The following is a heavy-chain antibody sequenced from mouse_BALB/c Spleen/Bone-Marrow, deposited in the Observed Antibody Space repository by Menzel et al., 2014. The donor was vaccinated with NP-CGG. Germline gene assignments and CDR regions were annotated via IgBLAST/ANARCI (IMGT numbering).Heavy chain of an antibody. CDR3: ARHAYYDQTEVSFVY. Sequence: EVMLVESGGALVKSGGSLKLSCAASGFTFNSYGMSWVRQTPEKRLEWVATISGGGSYTFYPDSVKGRFTISRDNAKNNLYLQLSSLRSEDTALYYCARHAYYDQTEVSFVYWGQGTLVTVSA. CDR1: GFTFNSYG. J-gene: IGHJ3*01. CDR2: ISGGGSYT. V-gene: IGHV5-9-2*01. D-gene: IGHD2-4*01.